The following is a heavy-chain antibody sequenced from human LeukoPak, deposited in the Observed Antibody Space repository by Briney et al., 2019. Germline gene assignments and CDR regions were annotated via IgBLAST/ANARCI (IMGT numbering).Heavy chain of an antibody. V-gene: IGHV1-69*05. CDR2: IIPIFGTA. Sequence: SVKVSCKASGGTFSSYAISWVRQAPGQGLEWMGGIIPIFGTANYAQKFQGRVTITRDTSASTAYMELSSLRSEDTAVYYCAKEHWLATPGGAFDIWGQGTMVTVSS. CDR3: AKEHWLATPGGAFDI. D-gene: IGHD6-19*01. J-gene: IGHJ3*02. CDR1: GGTFSSYA.